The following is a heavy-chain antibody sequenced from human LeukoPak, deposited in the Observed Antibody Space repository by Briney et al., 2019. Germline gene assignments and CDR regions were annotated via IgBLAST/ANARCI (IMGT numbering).Heavy chain of an antibody. D-gene: IGHD1-14*01. CDR2: ISVSGDTT. V-gene: IGHV3-23*01. Sequence: GGSLRLSCAASGFTFSDYAMNWVRQAPGGGLEWVSGISVSGDTTYYADSVKGRFTISRDNSKNTLYLQMDSLSPDDTAVYYCARGVEPLAANTLAYWGQGTLVTVSS. J-gene: IGHJ4*02. CDR1: GFTFSDYA. CDR3: ARGVEPLAANTLAY.